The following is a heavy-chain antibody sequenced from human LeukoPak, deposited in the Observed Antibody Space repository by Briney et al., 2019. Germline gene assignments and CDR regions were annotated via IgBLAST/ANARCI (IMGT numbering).Heavy chain of an antibody. V-gene: IGHV3-30*04. CDR2: ISYDASNE. CDR1: GFTFSSYA. D-gene: IGHD3-22*01. CDR3: ARDYYDSSGSDY. J-gene: IGHJ4*02. Sequence: GGSLRLSCAASGFTFSSYAMHWVRQAPGKGLEWVTLISYDASNEYYADSVKGRFTVSRDNSKNTLYLQMNSLRAEDTAVYYCARDYYDSSGSDYWGQGTLVTVSS.